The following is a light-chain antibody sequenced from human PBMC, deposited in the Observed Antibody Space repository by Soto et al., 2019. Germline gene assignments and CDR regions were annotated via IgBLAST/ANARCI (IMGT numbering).Light chain of an antibody. Sequence: EIVMTQSPATLSVSPGERATLSCRASQSVSSNLAWYQQKPGQAPRLLIYGASIRATGIPARFSGSESGTEFTLTISSLQSEDFAVYYCQQYNNWPPLTFGGGTKVEIK. CDR1: QSVSSN. V-gene: IGKV3D-15*01. CDR3: QQYNNWPPLT. J-gene: IGKJ4*01. CDR2: GAS.